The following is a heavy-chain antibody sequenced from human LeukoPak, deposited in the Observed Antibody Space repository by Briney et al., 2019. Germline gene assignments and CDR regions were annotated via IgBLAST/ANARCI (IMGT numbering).Heavy chain of an antibody. D-gene: IGHD6-19*01. CDR1: GYTFTDYY. CDR3: ARVRAVGYDY. Sequence: GASVKVSCKASGYTFTDYYMHWVRQAPGQGLEWMGWINPNSGGTNYAQKFQGRVTMTRETSISTAYMALSRLRSDDTAVYYCARVRAVGYDYWGQGTLVTVS. CDR2: INPNSGGT. V-gene: IGHV1-2*02. J-gene: IGHJ4*02.